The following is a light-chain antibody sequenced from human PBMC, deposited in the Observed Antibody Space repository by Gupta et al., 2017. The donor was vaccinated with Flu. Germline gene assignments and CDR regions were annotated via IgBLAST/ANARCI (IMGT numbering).Light chain of an antibody. Sequence: GTLSLSPGDSDTLSCTARQRLNSRYLSWYQQKPGQAPRLLIKAASSRATGLPDRFSGSGSGTEFTLTISRREPADSAVYYCQQACSAPYTFGQGTKLEI. J-gene: IGKJ2*01. V-gene: IGKV3-20*01. CDR2: AAS. CDR1: QRLNSRY. CDR3: QQACSAPYT.